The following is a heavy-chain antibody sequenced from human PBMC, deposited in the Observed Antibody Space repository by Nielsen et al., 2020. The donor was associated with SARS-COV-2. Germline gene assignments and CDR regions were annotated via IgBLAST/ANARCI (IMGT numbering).Heavy chain of an antibody. D-gene: IGHD4-17*01. J-gene: IGHJ4*02. CDR2: IAPYSGHT. Sequence: ASVKVSCKASGYTFTSYYMHWVRQAPGQGLEWMGWIAPYSGHTDFAQKFEDRVTMTTDTSTNTAYMELRRLRSDDTAIYYCARDDYGDLGALDYWGQGTRITVSS. CDR1: GYTFTSYY. CDR3: ARDDYGDLGALDY. V-gene: IGHV1-2*02.